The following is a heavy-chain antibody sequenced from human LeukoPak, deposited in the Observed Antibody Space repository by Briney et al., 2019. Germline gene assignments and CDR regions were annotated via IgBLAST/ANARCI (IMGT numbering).Heavy chain of an antibody. V-gene: IGHV1-3*01. CDR3: AREYSSSSEHYYYYYGMDV. CDR1: GYTFTSYA. J-gene: IGHJ6*02. CDR2: INAGNGNT. D-gene: IGHD6-6*01. Sequence: GASVKVSCKASGYTFTSYAMHWVRQAPGQRLEWMGWINAGNGNTKYSQKFQGRVTITRDTSASTAYMELSSLRSEDTAVYYCAREYSSSSEHYYYYYGMDVWGQGTTVTVSS.